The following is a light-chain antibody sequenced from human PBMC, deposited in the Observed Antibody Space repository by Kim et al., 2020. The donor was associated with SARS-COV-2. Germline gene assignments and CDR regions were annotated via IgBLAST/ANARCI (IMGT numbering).Light chain of an antibody. CDR1: QGISSY. CDR3: QQYYSYPRT. J-gene: IGKJ1*01. CDR2: AAS. V-gene: IGKV1-8*01. Sequence: AIRMTQSPSSLSASTGDRVTITCRASQGISSYLAWYQQKPGKAPKLLIYAASTLQSGVPSRFSGSGSGKDFTLTISCLQSEDFATYYCQQYYSYPRTFGQRTKVDIK.